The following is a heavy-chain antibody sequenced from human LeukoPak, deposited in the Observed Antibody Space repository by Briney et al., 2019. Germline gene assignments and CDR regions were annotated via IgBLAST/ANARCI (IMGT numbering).Heavy chain of an antibody. Sequence: GGSLRLSYAASGFTFSDYYMSWIRQAPGKGLEWVSYISSSGSTIYYADSVKGRFTISRDNAKNSLYLQMNSLRAEDTTVYYCARDQWLRFSYEFDYWGQGTLVTVSS. CDR3: ARDQWLRFSYEFDY. V-gene: IGHV3-11*01. J-gene: IGHJ4*02. CDR2: ISSSGSTI. CDR1: GFTFSDYY. D-gene: IGHD5-12*01.